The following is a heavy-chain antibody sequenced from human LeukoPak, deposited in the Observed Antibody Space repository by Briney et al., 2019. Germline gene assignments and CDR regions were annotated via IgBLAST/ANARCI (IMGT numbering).Heavy chain of an antibody. Sequence: GGSLRLSCAASGFTFGSYAMSWVRQAPGKGLEWVSAISGSGGSTYYADSVKGRFTFSRDNSKNTLYLQMNSLRAEDTAVYYCAKDQYYYDSSAYDFDYWGQGTLVTVSS. CDR1: GFTFGSYA. CDR2: ISGSGGST. V-gene: IGHV3-23*01. J-gene: IGHJ4*02. CDR3: AKDQYYYDSSAYDFDY. D-gene: IGHD3-22*01.